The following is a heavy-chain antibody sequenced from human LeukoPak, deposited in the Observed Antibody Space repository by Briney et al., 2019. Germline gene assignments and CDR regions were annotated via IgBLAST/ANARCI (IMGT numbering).Heavy chain of an antibody. V-gene: IGHV3-23*01. CDR2: ISGGGGRT. J-gene: IGHJ4*02. CDR1: GFTFSSYA. Sequence: PGGPLRLSCAASGFTFSSYAMSWVRQAPGKGLEWVSAISGGGGRTYYAGSVSGRFTISRDNSQNTLTLQMNSQRAGDGAVFYCAKDVMTTIRGAPLDYWGEGALVTVSS. CDR3: AKDVMTTIRGAPLDY. D-gene: IGHD3-3*01.